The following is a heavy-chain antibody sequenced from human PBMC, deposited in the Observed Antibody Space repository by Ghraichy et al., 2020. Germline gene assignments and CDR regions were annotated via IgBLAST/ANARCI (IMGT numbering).Heavy chain of an antibody. V-gene: IGHV4-38-2*02. CDR2: IYHSGST. CDR1: GYSISSGSY. D-gene: IGHD2-15*01. Sequence: SETLSLTCTVSGYSISSGSYWGSLRPPPGKGLEWIGSIYHSGSTYYNPSIKSRVTISVDTSKNQFSLKLSSVTAADTAVYYCASTTTRLLSDFDYWGHGTLVTVSS. CDR3: ASTTTRLLSDFDY. J-gene: IGHJ4*01.